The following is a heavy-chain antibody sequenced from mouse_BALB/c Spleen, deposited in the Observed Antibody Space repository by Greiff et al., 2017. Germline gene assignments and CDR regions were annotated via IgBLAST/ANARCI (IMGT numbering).Heavy chain of an antibody. V-gene: IGHV5-17*02. D-gene: IGHD1-1*01. J-gene: IGHJ2*01. CDR1: GFTFSSFG. Sequence: DVKLVESGGGLVQPGGSRKLSCAASGFTFSSFGMHWVRQAPEKGLEWVAYISSGSSTIYYADTVKGRFTISRDNPKNTLFLQMTSLRSEDTAMFYCARSSNFDYWGQGTTLTVSS. CDR2: ISSGSSTI. CDR3: ARSSNFDY.